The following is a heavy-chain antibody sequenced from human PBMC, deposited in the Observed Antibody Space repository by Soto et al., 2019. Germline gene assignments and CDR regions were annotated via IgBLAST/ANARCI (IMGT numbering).Heavy chain of an antibody. CDR2: ISAYNGNT. CDR1: GYTFTSYG. D-gene: IGHD6-13*01. J-gene: IGHJ4*02. Sequence: ASVKVSCKASGYTFTSYGISWVRQAPGQGLEWMGWISAYNGNTNYAQKLQGRVTMTTGTSTSTAYMELRSLRSDDTAVYYCARGKGPQLVPAHGWEASDYWGQGTLVTVSS. CDR3: ARGKGPQLVPAHGWEASDY. V-gene: IGHV1-18*01.